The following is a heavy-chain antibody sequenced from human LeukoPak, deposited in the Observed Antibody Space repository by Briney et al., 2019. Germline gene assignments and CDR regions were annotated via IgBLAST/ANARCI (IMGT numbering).Heavy chain of an antibody. J-gene: IGHJ4*02. CDR3: ARVRLSYYFDY. Sequence: GGSLRLSCAASGFTFSSYWMYWVRQAPGKGLVWVSRINSDGSVTNYADSVEGRFTISRDNAKNTLYLQMNSLRDEDTAVYYCARVRLSYYFDYWGQGTLVTVSS. D-gene: IGHD3-16*02. CDR1: GFTFSSYW. V-gene: IGHV3-74*01. CDR2: INSDGSVT.